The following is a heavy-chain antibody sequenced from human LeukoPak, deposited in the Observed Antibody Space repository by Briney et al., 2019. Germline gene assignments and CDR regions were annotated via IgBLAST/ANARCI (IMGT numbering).Heavy chain of an antibody. J-gene: IGHJ4*02. Sequence: GGSLRLSCAASGFTFSSYWMSWVRQAPGKGLEWVAVISYDGSNKYYADSVKGRFTISRDNSKNTLYLQMNSLRAEDTAVYYCAKDIAYYYGSETDYWGQGTLVTVSS. CDR2: ISYDGSNK. CDR3: AKDIAYYYGSETDY. CDR1: GFTFSSYW. V-gene: IGHV3-30*18. D-gene: IGHD3-10*01.